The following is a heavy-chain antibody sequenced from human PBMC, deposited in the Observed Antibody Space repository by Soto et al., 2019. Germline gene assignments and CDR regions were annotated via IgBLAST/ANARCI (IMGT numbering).Heavy chain of an antibody. D-gene: IGHD6-6*01. V-gene: IGHV1-69*06. CDR1: GGTFSSYA. CDR3: ARGPRKIGSSSDY. J-gene: IGHJ4*02. Sequence: SVKVSCKASGGTFSSYAISWVRQAPGQGLEWMGGIIPIFGTANYAQKFQGRVTITADKSTSTAYMELSSQRSEDTAVYYCARGPRKIGSSSDYWGQGTLVTVSS. CDR2: IIPIFGTA.